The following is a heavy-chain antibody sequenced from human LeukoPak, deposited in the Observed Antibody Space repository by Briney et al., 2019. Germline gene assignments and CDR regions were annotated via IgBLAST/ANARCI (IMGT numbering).Heavy chain of an antibody. Sequence: ASVKVSCKASGYTFTSYYMHRVRQAPGQGLEWMGIINPSGGSTSYAQKFQGRVTMTRDTSTSTVYMELSSLRSEDTAVYYCARDRMYYDFWSGYTLPDYGMDVWGQGTTVTVSS. CDR3: ARDRMYYDFWSGYTLPDYGMDV. D-gene: IGHD3-3*01. V-gene: IGHV1-46*01. J-gene: IGHJ6*02. CDR2: INPSGGST. CDR1: GYTFTSYY.